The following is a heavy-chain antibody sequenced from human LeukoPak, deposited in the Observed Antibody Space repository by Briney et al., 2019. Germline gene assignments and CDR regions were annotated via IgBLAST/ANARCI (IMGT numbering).Heavy chain of an antibody. V-gene: IGHV3-48*01. J-gene: IGHJ4*02. D-gene: IGHD3-22*01. CDR3: ASLFIPMYYYDSSGLDY. Sequence: GGSLRLSCAASGFTFSSYSMNWVRQAPGKGLEWVSYISSSSSTIYYADSVKGRFTVSRDNAKSSLYLQMNSLRAEDTAVYYCASLFIPMYYYDSSGLDYWGLGTLVTVSS. CDR1: GFTFSSYS. CDR2: ISSSSSTI.